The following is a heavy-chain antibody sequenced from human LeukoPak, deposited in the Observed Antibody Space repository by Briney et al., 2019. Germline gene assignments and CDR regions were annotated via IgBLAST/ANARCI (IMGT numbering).Heavy chain of an antibody. D-gene: IGHD4-17*01. Sequence: GASVKVSCKASGYTFTSYYMHWVRQAPGQGLEWMGIINPSGGSTSYAQKFQGRVTMTTDTSTSTAYMELRSLTSDDTAVYYCARGSYTDYGRYWGQGTLVTVSS. CDR1: GYTFTSYY. CDR2: INPSGGST. CDR3: ARGSYTDYGRY. V-gene: IGHV1-46*01. J-gene: IGHJ4*02.